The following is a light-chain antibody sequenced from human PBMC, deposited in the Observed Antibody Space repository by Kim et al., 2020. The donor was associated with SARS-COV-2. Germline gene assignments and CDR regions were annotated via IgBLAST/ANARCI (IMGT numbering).Light chain of an antibody. CDR1: SSNIGGNP. V-gene: IGLV1-44*01. CDR2: NPR. CDR3: ASWDDSLNGYV. Sequence: GQWVSIACSGSSSNIGGNPVVWYRHFPGTAPKLVISNPRRRPPGVPDRCSGSKSGTSASLAISRPQSEDEADYYCASWDDSLNGYVFGSGTKVTVL. J-gene: IGLJ1*01.